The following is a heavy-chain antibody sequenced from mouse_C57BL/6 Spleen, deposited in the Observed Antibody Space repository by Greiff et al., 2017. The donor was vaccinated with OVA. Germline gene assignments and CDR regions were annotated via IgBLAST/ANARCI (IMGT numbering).Heavy chain of an antibody. Sequence: QVQLKQSGAELVRPGASVTLSCKASGYTFTDYEMHWVKQTPVHGLEWIGAIDPETGGTAYNQKFKGKAILTADKSSSTAYMELRSLTSEDSAVYYCTRETNYYGTPCFDVWGTGTTVTVSS. D-gene: IGHD1-1*01. J-gene: IGHJ1*03. CDR3: TRETNYYGTPCFDV. V-gene: IGHV1-15*01. CDR1: GYTFTDYE. CDR2: IDPETGGT.